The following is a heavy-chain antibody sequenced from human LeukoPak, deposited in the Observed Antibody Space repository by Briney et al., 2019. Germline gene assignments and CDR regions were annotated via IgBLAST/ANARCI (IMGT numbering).Heavy chain of an antibody. CDR1: GDSISGDY. D-gene: IGHD3-16*01. J-gene: IGHJ4*02. CDR2: IYYSGGT. CDR3: ARDRGSSGGFDY. Sequence: SETLSLTCTVSGDSISGDYWSWIRQPPGKGLEWIAYIYYSGGTNYNPSLKSRVTISVDTSKNQFSLKPRSVTAADTAVYYCARDRGSSGGFDYWGQGTLVTVSS. V-gene: IGHV4-59*01.